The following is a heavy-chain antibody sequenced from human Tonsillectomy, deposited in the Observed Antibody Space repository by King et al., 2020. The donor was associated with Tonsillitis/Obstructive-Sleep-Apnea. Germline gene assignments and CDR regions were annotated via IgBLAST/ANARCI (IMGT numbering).Heavy chain of an antibody. D-gene: IGHD3-3*01. J-gene: IGHJ6*02. CDR3: AKDVTTPHYYDGMDV. Sequence: VQMVESGGGVVQPGRSLRLSCAASGFTFSSYGMHWVRQAPGKGLEWVAVISYDGNNKYYADSVKGRFTISRDNSKNTLYLQMNNLRAEDTAVYFCAKDVTTPHYYDGMDVWGQGTTVTVSS. V-gene: IGHV3-30*18. CDR1: GFTFSSYG. CDR2: ISYDGNNK.